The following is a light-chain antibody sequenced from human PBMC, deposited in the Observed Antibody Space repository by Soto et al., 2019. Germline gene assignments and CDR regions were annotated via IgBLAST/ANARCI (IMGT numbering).Light chain of an antibody. CDR3: QQYYVYSRT. V-gene: IGKV1-5*01. Sequence: DIQMTQSPSTLSASVGDRVTITCRASQSISSWLAWYQQKPGKAPKLLIYDASSLETGVPSRFSGSGSGTDFTLTISSLQPDDFATYYCQQYYVYSRTFGQGTKVEIK. CDR1: QSISSW. CDR2: DAS. J-gene: IGKJ1*01.